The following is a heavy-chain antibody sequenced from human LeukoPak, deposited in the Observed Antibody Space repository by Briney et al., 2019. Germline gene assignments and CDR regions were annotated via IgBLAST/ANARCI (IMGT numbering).Heavy chain of an antibody. D-gene: IGHD5-18*01. J-gene: IGHJ4*02. Sequence: PSETLSLTCTVSGGSISSSSYYWGWIRQPPGKGLEWIGSIYYSGSTYYNPSLKIRVTISVDTSKNQFSLKLSSVTAADTAVYYCARVSGYSYGLFDYWGQGTLVTVSS. V-gene: IGHV4-39*01. CDR3: ARVSGYSYGLFDY. CDR1: GGSISSSSYY. CDR2: IYYSGST.